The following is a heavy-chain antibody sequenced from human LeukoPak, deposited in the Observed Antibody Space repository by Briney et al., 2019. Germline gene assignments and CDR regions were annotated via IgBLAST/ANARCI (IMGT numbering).Heavy chain of an antibody. CDR1: GFTFSSYA. CDR2: ISGSGGST. V-gene: IGHV3-23*01. CDR3: AKYLRATVTTRDAFDI. Sequence: PGGSLRLSCAASGFTFSSYAMSWVRQAPGKGLEWVSAISGSGGSTYYADSVKGRFTISRDNYKNTLYLQMNSLRAEDTAVYYCAKYLRATVTTRDAFDIWGQGTMVTVSS. D-gene: IGHD4-17*01. J-gene: IGHJ3*02.